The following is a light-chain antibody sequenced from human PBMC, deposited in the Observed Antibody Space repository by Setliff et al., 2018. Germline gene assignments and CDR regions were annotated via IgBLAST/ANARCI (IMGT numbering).Light chain of an antibody. CDR2: DVN. J-gene: IGLJ1*01. CDR1: FGAYGSAY. V-gene: IGLV2-14*03. CDR3: ASKTGPGTYV. Sequence: QSALTRPASVSGSPEQSITISCTGEFGAYGSAYVSWYQQHPDKAPKLIIYDVNNRPSGISHRFSGSNSANTASLTISGLQAEDEAEYFCASKTGPGTYVFGTGTKVTVL.